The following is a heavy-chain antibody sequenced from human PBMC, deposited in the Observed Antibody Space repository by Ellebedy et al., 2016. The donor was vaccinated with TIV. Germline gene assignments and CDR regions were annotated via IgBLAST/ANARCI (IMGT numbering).Heavy chain of an antibody. CDR2: ISGDGVNT. D-gene: IGHD3-22*01. J-gene: IGHJ4*02. CDR3: AKGSSSGFNYDRVGFQY. Sequence: GGFLRLSCAASGFTFGSFAMHWVRQAPGKGLGWLSVISGDGVNTYSAASVKGRFTITRDNFKNTLFLQVNRLRAEDTAVYYCAKGSSSGFNYDRVGFQYWGQGTLVTVSS. CDR1: GFTFGSFA. V-gene: IGHV3-23*01.